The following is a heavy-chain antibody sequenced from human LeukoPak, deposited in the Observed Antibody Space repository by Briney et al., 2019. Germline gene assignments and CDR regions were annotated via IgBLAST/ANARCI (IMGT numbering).Heavy chain of an antibody. CDR3: AMTYIGSYPDY. V-gene: IGHV1-2*02. CDR1: GYTFTGYQ. J-gene: IGHJ4*02. CDR2: INPKSGGT. D-gene: IGHD1-26*01. Sequence: GASVKVSCKASGYTFTGYQMYWVRQAPGQGLEWMGWINPKSGGTNYAQKFQDRVTMTNDTSISTAYMELSRLRSDDTAVYYCAMTYIGSYPDYWGQGTLVTVSS.